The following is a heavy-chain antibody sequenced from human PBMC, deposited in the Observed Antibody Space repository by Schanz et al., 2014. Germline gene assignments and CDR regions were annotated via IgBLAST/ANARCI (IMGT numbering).Heavy chain of an antibody. CDR2: IKSKTDGETT. CDR1: GFTFSDAW. CDR3: ATASSPVREAGAGSSFHL. D-gene: IGHD6-13*01. J-gene: IGHJ5*02. Sequence: VQLVESGGGVVQPGRSLRLSCAASGFTFSDAWMSWVRQAPGKGLEWVGRIKSKTDGETTDYAAPVKGRFSISRDDSQSTLYLQMNSLKIEDTAVYYCATASSPVREAGAGSSFHLWGQGTLLTVSS. V-gene: IGHV3-15*01.